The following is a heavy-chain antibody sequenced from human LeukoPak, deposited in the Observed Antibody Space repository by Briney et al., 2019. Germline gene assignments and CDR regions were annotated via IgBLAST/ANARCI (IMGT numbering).Heavy chain of an antibody. J-gene: IGHJ4*02. Sequence: GGSLRLSCAASGFSFSSYWMTWVRQAPGKGLEWVANIKQDESEKNYVDSVRGRFTISRDNAKNSLDLQMNSLRAEDTAVYYCATYYGPGGWVECWAQGTLVTVSS. D-gene: IGHD3-10*01. CDR2: IKQDESEK. CDR3: ATYYGPGGWVEC. CDR1: GFSFSSYW. V-gene: IGHV3-7*01.